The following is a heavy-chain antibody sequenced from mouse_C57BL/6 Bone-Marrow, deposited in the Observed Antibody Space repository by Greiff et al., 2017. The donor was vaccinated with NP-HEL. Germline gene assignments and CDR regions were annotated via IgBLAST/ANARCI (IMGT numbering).Heavy chain of an antibody. V-gene: IGHV1-82*01. D-gene: IGHD4-1*01. CDR3: ARRSANWLYFDY. CDR2: IYPGDGDT. CDR1: GYAFSSSW. Sequence: QVQLQQSGPELVKPGASVKISCKASGYAFSSSWMNWVKQRPGKGLEWIGRIYPGDGDTNYNGKFKGKATLTADKSSSTAYMQLSSLTSEDSAVYFCARRSANWLYFDYWGQGTTLTVSS. J-gene: IGHJ2*01.